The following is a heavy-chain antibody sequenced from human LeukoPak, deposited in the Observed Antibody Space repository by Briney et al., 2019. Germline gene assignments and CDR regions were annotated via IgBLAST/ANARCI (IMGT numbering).Heavy chain of an antibody. CDR1: GGSISSSSYY. J-gene: IGHJ5*02. Sequence: SETLSLTCTVSGGSISSSSYYWGWIRQPPGKGLEWIGSIYYSGSTYYNPSLKSRVTISVDTSKNQFSLKLSSVTAADTAVYYCARQARSWFDPWGQGTLVTVSS. CDR3: ARQARSWFDP. V-gene: IGHV4-39*01. D-gene: IGHD1-14*01. CDR2: IYYSGST.